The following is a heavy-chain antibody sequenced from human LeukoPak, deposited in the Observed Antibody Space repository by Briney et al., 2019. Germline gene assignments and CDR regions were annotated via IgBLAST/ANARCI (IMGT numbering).Heavy chain of an antibody. CDR1: GFTVSSNY. J-gene: IGHJ4*02. Sequence: RPGGSLRLSCAASGFTVSSNYMSWVRQAPGKGLEWVSVIYSGGSTYYADSVKGRFTISRHNSKNTLYLQMNSLRAEDTAVYYCARTGNTVGLDSSGFHYWGQGTLVTVSS. CDR3: ARTGNTVGLDSSGFHY. D-gene: IGHD3-22*01. CDR2: IYSGGST. V-gene: IGHV3-53*04.